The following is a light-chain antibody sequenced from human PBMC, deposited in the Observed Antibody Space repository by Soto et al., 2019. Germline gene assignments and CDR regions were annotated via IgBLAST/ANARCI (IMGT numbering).Light chain of an antibody. J-gene: IGKJ1*01. CDR1: QSVSSN. Sequence: EIVMTQSPATLSVSPGERATLSCRASQSVSSNLAWYQQKPGQAPRLLIYGASTRATGIPARFSGSGSGTDFTLTICSLQSEDFAVYYCQQYNNWPPCTFGQGTKVDIK. CDR3: QQYNNWPPCT. V-gene: IGKV3-15*01. CDR2: GAS.